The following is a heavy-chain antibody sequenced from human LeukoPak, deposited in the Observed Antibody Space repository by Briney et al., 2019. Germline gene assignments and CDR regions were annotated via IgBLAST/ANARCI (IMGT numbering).Heavy chain of an antibody. Sequence: PGGSLRLSCAASGFTFSSYWMSWVRQAPGAGLEWVANIKQDGSEKYYVDSVKGRITISRDNAKNSLYLQMDSLRDEDTAVYYCARGSDNTSPDFDYWGQGTLVTVSS. V-gene: IGHV3-7*01. CDR1: GFTFSSYW. J-gene: IGHJ4*02. D-gene: IGHD1-14*01. CDR2: IKQDGSEK. CDR3: ARGSDNTSPDFDY.